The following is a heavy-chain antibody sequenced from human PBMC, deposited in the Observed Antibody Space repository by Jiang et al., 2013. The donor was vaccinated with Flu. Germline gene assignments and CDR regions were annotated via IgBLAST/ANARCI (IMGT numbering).Heavy chain of an antibody. V-gene: IGHV1-69*06. CDR1: GDTFSNA. Sequence: VQSGSELKKPGSSVKVSCKASGDTFSNAISWVRQAPGQGLEWMGGIIPIFDTTNYAQKFQGRVTITADKSTSTAYMELSSLRSEDTAVYYCARGHYTGYDYGLGFDHWGQGTLVTVSS. D-gene: IGHD5-12*01. CDR3: ARGHYTGYDYGLGFDH. J-gene: IGHJ4*02. CDR2: IIPIFDTT.